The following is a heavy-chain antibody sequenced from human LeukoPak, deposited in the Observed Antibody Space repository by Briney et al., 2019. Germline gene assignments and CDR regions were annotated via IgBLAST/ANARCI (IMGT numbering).Heavy chain of an antibody. CDR1: GFTFSSYS. CDR2: ISSRGGTI. Sequence: AGGSLRLSCAASGFTFSSYSMNWVRQAPGKGLEWLSYISSRGGTIYYADSVKGRFTISRDNARNSLYLQMNSLRDEDTAVYYCARDRLDSSWTRPSDYWGQGTLVTVSS. V-gene: IGHV3-48*02. D-gene: IGHD6-13*01. J-gene: IGHJ4*02. CDR3: ARDRLDSSWTRPSDY.